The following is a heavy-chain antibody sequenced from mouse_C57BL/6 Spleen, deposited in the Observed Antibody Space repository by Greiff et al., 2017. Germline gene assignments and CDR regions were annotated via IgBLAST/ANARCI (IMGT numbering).Heavy chain of an antibody. D-gene: IGHD1-1*01. V-gene: IGHV1-53*01. CDR2: INPSNGGT. CDR1: GYTFTSYW. J-gene: IGHJ4*01. CDR3: ARWRPIYYGSPEDYYAMDY. Sequence: QVQLQQPGTELVKPGASVKLSCKASGYTFTSYWMHWVKQRPGQGLEWIGNINPSNGGTNYNEKFKSKATLTVDKSSSTAYMQLSSLTSEDSAVYYCARWRPIYYGSPEDYYAMDYWGQGTSVTVSS.